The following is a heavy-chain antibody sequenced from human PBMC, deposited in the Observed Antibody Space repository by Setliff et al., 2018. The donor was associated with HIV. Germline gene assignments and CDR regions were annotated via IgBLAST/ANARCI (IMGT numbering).Heavy chain of an antibody. D-gene: IGHD3-10*01. CDR1: GGSFSNYA. CDR3: ARGRYYDSGTYFTET. CDR2: FVPMFGSA. V-gene: IGHV1-69*13. Sequence: SVKVSCKASGGSFSNYAFSWVRQAPGQGLEWMGGFVPMFGSANYAQKFQGRHTITADESTTTVYMELSRFRSEDTAVYYCARGRYYDSGTYFTETWGQGTLVTVSS. J-gene: IGHJ5*02.